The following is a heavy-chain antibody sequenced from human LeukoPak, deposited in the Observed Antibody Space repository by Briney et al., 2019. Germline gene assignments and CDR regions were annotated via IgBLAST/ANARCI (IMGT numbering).Heavy chain of an antibody. V-gene: IGHV3-72*01. D-gene: IGHD6-25*01. Sequence: GGSLRLSCATSGFTFSDHSMDWVRQAPGKGLEWVGRTRNKVNSYTTEYAASVKGRFTISRDDSKNSLYLQMNSLKTDDTAVYYCARAAYSSGFYYYYMDVWGKGTTVTVS. CDR2: TRNKVNSYTT. J-gene: IGHJ6*03. CDR3: ARAAYSSGFYYYYMDV. CDR1: GFTFSDHS.